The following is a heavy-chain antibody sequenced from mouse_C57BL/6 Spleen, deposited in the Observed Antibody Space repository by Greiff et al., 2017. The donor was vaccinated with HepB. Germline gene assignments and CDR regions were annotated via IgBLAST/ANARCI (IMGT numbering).Heavy chain of an antibody. CDR2: ISSGSSTI. Sequence: DVMLVESGGGLVKPGGSLKLSCAASGFTFSDYGMHWVRQAPEKGLEWVAYISSGSSTIYYADTVTGRFTISRDNAKHTLFLQMTSLRFEDTAMYYCARRTGTDYFDYWGQGTTLTVSS. CDR1: GFTFSDYG. V-gene: IGHV5-17*01. J-gene: IGHJ2*01. D-gene: IGHD4-1*01. CDR3: ARRTGTDYFDY.